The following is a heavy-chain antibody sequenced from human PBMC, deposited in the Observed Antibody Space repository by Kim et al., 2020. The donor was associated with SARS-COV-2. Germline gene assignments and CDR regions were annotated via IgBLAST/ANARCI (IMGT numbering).Heavy chain of an antibody. J-gene: IGHJ4*02. CDR3: ARDQEYCSGGSCYILCDY. Sequence: GGSLRLSCAASGFTFSSYSMNWVRQAPGKGLEWVSYISSSSSTIYYADSVKGRFTISRDNAKNSLYLQMNSLRDEDTAVYYCARDQEYCSGGSCYILCDYWGQGTLVTVSS. D-gene: IGHD2-15*01. CDR1: GFTFSSYS. V-gene: IGHV3-48*02. CDR2: ISSSSSTI.